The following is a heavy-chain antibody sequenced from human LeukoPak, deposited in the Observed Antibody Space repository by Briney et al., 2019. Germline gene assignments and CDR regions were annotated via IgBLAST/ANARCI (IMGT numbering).Heavy chain of an antibody. CDR3: ARDLERQQLGGLYYYYYYMDV. J-gene: IGHJ6*03. Sequence: SETLSLTCTVSGGSISSYYWSWIRQPAGKGLEWIGRIYTSGSTNYNPSLKSRVTMSVDTSKNQFSLELSSVTAADTAVYYCARDLERQQLGGLYYYYYYMDVWGKGTTVTVSS. V-gene: IGHV4-4*07. CDR1: GGSISSYY. D-gene: IGHD6-13*01. CDR2: IYTSGST.